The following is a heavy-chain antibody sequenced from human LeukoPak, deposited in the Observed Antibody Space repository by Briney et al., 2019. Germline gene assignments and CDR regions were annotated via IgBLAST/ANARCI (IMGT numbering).Heavy chain of an antibody. V-gene: IGHV1-69*13. CDR2: IIPIFGTA. CDR1: GGTFSSYA. CDR3: ARVPLPLPNWFDP. Sequence: SAKVSCKASGGTFSSYAISWVRQAPGQGLEWMGGIIPIFGTANYAQKFQGRVTITADESTSTAYMELSSLRSEDTAVYYCARVPLPLPNWFDPWGQGTLVTVSS. J-gene: IGHJ5*02.